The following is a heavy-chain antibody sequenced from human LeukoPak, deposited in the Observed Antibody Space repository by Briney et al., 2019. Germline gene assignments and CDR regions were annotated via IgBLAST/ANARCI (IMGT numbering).Heavy chain of an antibody. CDR2: IKSKTDGGKT. V-gene: IGHV3-15*01. CDR1: GFTFSNAW. CDR3: TTDQDYGDYAYYFDY. J-gene: IGHJ4*02. Sequence: GGSLRLFCAASGFTFSNAWMSWVRQAPGKGLEWVGRIKSKTDGGKTDYAAPVKGRFTISRDDSKNTLYLQMNSLKTEDTAVYYCTTDQDYGDYAYYFDYWGQGTLVTVSS. D-gene: IGHD4-17*01.